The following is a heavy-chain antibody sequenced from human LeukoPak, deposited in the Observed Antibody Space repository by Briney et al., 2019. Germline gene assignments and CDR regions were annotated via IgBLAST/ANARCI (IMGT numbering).Heavy chain of an antibody. CDR3: ARERRIAARPYYYYYMDV. J-gene: IGHJ6*03. Sequence: GASVKVSCKASGYTFTGYYMHWVRQAPGQGLEWMGWINPNSGGTNYAQKFQGRVTMTRDTSISTAYMELSRLRSDDTAVYYCARERRIAARPYYYYYMDVWGKGTTVTVSS. CDR2: INPNSGGT. V-gene: IGHV1-2*02. D-gene: IGHD6-6*01. CDR1: GYTFTGYY.